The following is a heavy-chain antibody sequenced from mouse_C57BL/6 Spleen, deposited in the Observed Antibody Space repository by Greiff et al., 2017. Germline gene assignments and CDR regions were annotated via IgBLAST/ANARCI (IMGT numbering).Heavy chain of an antibody. CDR3: AREEHGTWFAY. V-gene: IGHV7-1*01. J-gene: IGHJ3*01. CDR1: GFTFSDFY. CDR2: SRNKANDYTT. Sequence: EVQGVESGGGLVQSGRSLRLSCATSGFTFSDFYMEWVRQAPGKGLEWIAASRNKANDYTTEYSASVKGRFIVSRDTSQSILYLQMNALRAEDTAIYYCAREEHGTWFAYWGQGTLVTVSA.